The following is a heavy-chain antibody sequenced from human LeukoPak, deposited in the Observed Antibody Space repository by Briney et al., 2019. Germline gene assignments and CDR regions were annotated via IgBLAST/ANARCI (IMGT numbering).Heavy chain of an antibody. V-gene: IGHV3-15*01. J-gene: IGHJ4*02. D-gene: IGHD6-6*01. CDR1: GFTFSDAW. CDR3: TTWSSQFDY. CDR2: IQSKTDGGTT. Sequence: GGSLRLSCAASGFTFSDAWMTWVRQAPGKGLECVGFIQSKTDGGTTDSAAPVKGRFTVSRDDSKNTLYLQMNSLKTEDTAVYYCTTWSSQFDYWGQGTLVTVSP.